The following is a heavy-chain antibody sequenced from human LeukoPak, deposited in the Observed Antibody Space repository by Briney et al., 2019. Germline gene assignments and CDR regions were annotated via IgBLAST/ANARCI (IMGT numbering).Heavy chain of an antibody. CDR2: INHSGST. D-gene: IGHD1-1*01. CDR3: ARRNWNAWDDAFDI. CDR1: GGSFSGYY. J-gene: IGHJ3*02. Sequence: ASETLSLTCAVYGGSFSGYYWSWIRQPPGKGLEWIGEINHSGSTNYNPSLKSRVTISVDTSKNQFSLKLSSVTAADTAVYYCARRNWNAWDDAFDIWGQGTMVTVSS. V-gene: IGHV4-34*01.